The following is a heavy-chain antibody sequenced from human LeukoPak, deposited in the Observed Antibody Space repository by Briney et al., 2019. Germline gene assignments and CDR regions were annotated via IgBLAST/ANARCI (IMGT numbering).Heavy chain of an antibody. CDR2: ISYDGSNK. Sequence: PGGSLRLSCAASGFTFSSYAMHWVRQAPGKGLEWVAVISYDGSNKYYADSVKGRFTISRDNSKNTLYLQMNSLRAEDTAVYYCASLTTVTTPYYYYGMDVWGQGTTVTVSS. V-gene: IGHV3-30-3*01. CDR3: ASLTTVTTPYYYYGMDV. J-gene: IGHJ6*02. D-gene: IGHD4-17*01. CDR1: GFTFSSYA.